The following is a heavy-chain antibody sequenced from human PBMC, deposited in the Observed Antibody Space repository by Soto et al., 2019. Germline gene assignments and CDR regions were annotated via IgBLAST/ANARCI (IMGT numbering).Heavy chain of an antibody. Sequence: ITLKESGPTLVKPTQTLTLTCTFSGFSLNTGGVGVGWVRQPRGTAMDWLALLYWDDDERYRPSLRSRLNITKDTINNQVVLTMTNMDPEDTATYYCVRNWRYYGGDYYYGMDAWGQGTTVTVSS. CDR2: LYWDDDE. D-gene: IGHD3-10*01. CDR1: GFSLNTGGVG. CDR3: VRNWRYYGGDYYYGMDA. J-gene: IGHJ6*02. V-gene: IGHV2-5*02.